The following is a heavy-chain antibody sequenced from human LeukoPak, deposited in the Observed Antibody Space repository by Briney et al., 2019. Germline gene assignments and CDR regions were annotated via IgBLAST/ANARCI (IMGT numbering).Heavy chain of an antibody. V-gene: IGHV4-4*02. Sequence: SGTLSLTCGVSGGSITNSNYWTWVRQPPGKGLEWIGEVNLQGSTNYNPSLMGRVAIAVDTSENHISLQLTSVTAADTAVYYCAREGGPYRPLDYSGQGTLVTVSS. J-gene: IGHJ4*02. CDR1: GGSITNSNY. CDR3: AREGGPYRPLDY. CDR2: VNLQGST.